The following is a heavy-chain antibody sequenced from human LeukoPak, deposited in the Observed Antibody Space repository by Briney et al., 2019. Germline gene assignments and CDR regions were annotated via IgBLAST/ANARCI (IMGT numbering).Heavy chain of an antibody. D-gene: IGHD3-10*01. CDR3: ARGSGPLYYMDV. V-gene: IGHV4-38-2*02. CDR2: IYHSGST. J-gene: IGHJ6*03. CDR1: GYSISSGYY. Sequence: SETLSLTCTVSGYSISSGYYWGWIRPPPGKGLEWIGSIYHSGSTYYNPSLKSRVTISVGTSKNQFSLKLSSVTAADTAVYYCARGSGPLYYMDVWGKGTTVTVSS.